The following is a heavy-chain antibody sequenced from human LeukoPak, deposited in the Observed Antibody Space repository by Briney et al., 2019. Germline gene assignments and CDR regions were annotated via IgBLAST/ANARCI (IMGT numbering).Heavy chain of an antibody. V-gene: IGHV1-69*05. CDR1: GGTFSSYA. CDR2: IIPIFGTA. J-gene: IGHJ4*02. Sequence: SVKVSCKASGGTFSSYAISWVRQAPGQGLEWMGGIIPIFGTANHAQKFQGRVTITTDESTSTAYMELSSLRSEDTAVYYCARGSPGEADSSGYYYDYWGQGTLVTVSS. D-gene: IGHD3-22*01. CDR3: ARGSPGEADSSGYYYDY.